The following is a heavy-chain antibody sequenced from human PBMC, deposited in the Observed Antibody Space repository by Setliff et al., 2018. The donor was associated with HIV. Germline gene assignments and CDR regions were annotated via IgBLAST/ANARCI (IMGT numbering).Heavy chain of an antibody. V-gene: IGHV3-7*01. CDR2: IKQDESEK. J-gene: IGHJ2*01. CDR1: GFNFNTYW. Sequence: GGSLRLSCSPSGFNFNTYWMTWVRHFPGKGLEWVANIKQDESEKYYVDSVEGRFTISRDNSKYLVYLQMANLRVEDTAVYFCARGRGVFDLWGRGTLVTVSS. CDR3: ARGRGVFDL. D-gene: IGHD2-8*01.